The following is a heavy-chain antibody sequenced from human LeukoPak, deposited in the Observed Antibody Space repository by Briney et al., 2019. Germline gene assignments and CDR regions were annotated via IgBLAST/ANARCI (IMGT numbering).Heavy chain of an antibody. D-gene: IGHD2-2*01. CDR3: ARGVPGFYYFDY. J-gene: IGHJ4*02. Sequence: GGSLRLSCASSGFTFSTYWMHWVRQTPGKGLVWVSRIKYDGSTTNYADSVKGRFTISRDNAENTLYLQMNSLRAEDTAVYFCARGVPGFYYFDYWGQGTLVTVSS. V-gene: IGHV3-74*01. CDR2: IKYDGSTT. CDR1: GFTFSTYW.